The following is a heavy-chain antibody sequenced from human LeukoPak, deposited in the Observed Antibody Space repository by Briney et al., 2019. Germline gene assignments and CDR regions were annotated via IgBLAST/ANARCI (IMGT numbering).Heavy chain of an antibody. CDR1: GFTFDTYW. V-gene: IGHV3-7*01. Sequence: GGSLRLSCAASGFTFDTYWMSWVRQAPGKGLEWVANIKQDGSEKDYVDSVKGRFTISRDNAKNSLYLQMNSLRAEDTAVYYCARSPPIAARLYYYYYYYMDVWGKGTTVTVSS. D-gene: IGHD6-6*01. CDR3: ARSPPIAARLYYYYYYYMDV. CDR2: IKQDGSEK. J-gene: IGHJ6*03.